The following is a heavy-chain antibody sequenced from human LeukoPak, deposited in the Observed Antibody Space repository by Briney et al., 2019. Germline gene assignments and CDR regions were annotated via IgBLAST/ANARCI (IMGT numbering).Heavy chain of an antibody. V-gene: IGHV4-30-4*02. J-gene: IGHJ4*02. D-gene: IGHD3-9*01. CDR2: IYYSGST. Sequence: SDTLSLTXTVSGGSISSGDYYWSCIRQPPGKGLEWIGYIYYSGSTYYNPSLKSRVTISVDTSKNQFSLKLSSVTAADTAVYYCARTLYHDILTGYFQPFDYWGQGTLVTVSS. CDR1: GGSISSGDYY. CDR3: ARTLYHDILTGYFQPFDY.